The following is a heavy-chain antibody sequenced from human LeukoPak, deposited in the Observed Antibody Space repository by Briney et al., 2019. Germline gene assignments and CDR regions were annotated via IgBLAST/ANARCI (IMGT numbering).Heavy chain of an antibody. CDR1: GFTFSSCW. D-gene: IGHD5-12*01. J-gene: IGHJ4*02. Sequence: PGGSLRLSCAASGFTFSSCWMSWVRQAPGKGLEWVANIKQDGSEKYYVDSVKGRFTISRDNAKNSLYLQMNSLRAEDTAVYYCARGNGYSGYDWSPLDFDYWGQGTLVTVSS. CDR2: IKQDGSEK. V-gene: IGHV3-7*01. CDR3: ARGNGYSGYDWSPLDFDY.